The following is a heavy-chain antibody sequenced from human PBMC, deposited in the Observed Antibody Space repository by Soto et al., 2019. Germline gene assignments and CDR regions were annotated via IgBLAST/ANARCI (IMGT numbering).Heavy chain of an antibody. Sequence: QVQLVESGGGVVQPGRSLRLSCAASGFTFSSYGMHWVRQAPGKGLEWVAVIWYDGSNKYYADSVKGRFTISRDNSKNTLYLQMNSLRAEDTAVYYCAREGNYGSGSFDAFDIWGQGTMVTVSS. CDR3: AREGNYGSGSFDAFDI. V-gene: IGHV3-33*01. D-gene: IGHD3-10*01. CDR1: GFTFSSYG. J-gene: IGHJ3*02. CDR2: IWYDGSNK.